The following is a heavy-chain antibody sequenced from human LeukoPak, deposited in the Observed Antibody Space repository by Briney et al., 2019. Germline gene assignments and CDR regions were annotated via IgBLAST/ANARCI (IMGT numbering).Heavy chain of an antibody. CDR3: ARHGAGYSSGGFDY. Sequence: SETLSLTCTVSGGSISSYYWSWIRQPPGKGLEWIGYIYYSGSTNYNPSLKSRVTISVDTSKNQFSLKLSSVTAADTAVYYCARHGAGYSSGGFDYWGQGTLVTVSS. CDR1: GGSISSYY. D-gene: IGHD6-19*01. CDR2: IYYSGST. J-gene: IGHJ4*02. V-gene: IGHV4-59*08.